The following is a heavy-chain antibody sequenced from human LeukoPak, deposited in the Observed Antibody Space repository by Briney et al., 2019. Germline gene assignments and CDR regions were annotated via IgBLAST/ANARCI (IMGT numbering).Heavy chain of an antibody. V-gene: IGHV1-46*01. J-gene: IGHJ4*02. D-gene: IGHD6-13*01. CDR1: GYTFSIYN. Sequence: ASVKVSCKASGYTFSIYNMHWVRQAPGQGLEWMRIINPSGGTSYAQKLQGRITMTRDTSTVYMELSSLRSEDTAVYYCAREGVAGTGLDYWGQGTLVTVSS. CDR3: AREGVAGTGLDY. CDR2: INPSGGT.